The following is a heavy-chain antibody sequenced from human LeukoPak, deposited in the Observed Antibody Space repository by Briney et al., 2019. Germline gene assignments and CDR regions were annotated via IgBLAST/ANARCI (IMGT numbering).Heavy chain of an antibody. V-gene: IGHV4-38-2*02. CDR1: GYSLSSGYY. J-gene: IGHJ4*02. D-gene: IGHD3-10*01. CDR2: VDHSGGT. CDR3: AGFTFFRGVITFDY. Sequence: SETLSLTCTVSGYSLSSGYYWGWIRQPPGKELERIGSVDHSGGTYYNPSLRSRVSISVDTSKNQFSLKLSSVTAADTAVYSCAGFTFFRGVITFDYWGQGTLVTVSS.